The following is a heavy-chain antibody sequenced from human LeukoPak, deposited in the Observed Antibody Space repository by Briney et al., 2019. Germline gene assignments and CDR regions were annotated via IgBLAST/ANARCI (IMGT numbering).Heavy chain of an antibody. Sequence: SETLSLTCTVSGGSISSSSYYWGWIRQPPGKGLEWIGTIYYSVSTYYNPSLKSRVTISVDTSKNQFSLKLSSVTAADTAVYYCARQGSGNYLSPVNYWGQGTLVTVSS. D-gene: IGHD1-26*01. CDR2: IYYSVST. J-gene: IGHJ4*02. CDR3: ARQGSGNYLSPVNY. CDR1: GGSISSSSYY. V-gene: IGHV4-39*01.